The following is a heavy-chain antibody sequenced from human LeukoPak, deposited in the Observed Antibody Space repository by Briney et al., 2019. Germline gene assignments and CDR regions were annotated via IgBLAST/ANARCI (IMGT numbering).Heavy chain of an antibody. CDR3: ARHGSRRNYYDSSGYYYY. V-gene: IGHV5-51*01. Sequence: GESLKISCKGSGYSFTSYWIGWVRQMPGKVLEWMGIIYPGDSDTRYSPSFQGQVTISADKSVSTAYLQWSSLKASDTAMYYCARHGSRRNYYDSSGYYYYWGQGTLVTVSS. CDR1: GYSFTSYW. J-gene: IGHJ4*02. CDR2: IYPGDSDT. D-gene: IGHD3-22*01.